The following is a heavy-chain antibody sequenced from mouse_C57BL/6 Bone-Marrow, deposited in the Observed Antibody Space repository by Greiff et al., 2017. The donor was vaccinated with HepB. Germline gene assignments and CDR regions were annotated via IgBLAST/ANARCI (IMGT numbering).Heavy chain of an antibody. CDR2: ISYDGSN. Sequence: EVKLQESGPGLVKPSQSLSLTCSVTGYSITSGYYWNWIRQFPGNKLEWMGYISYDGSNNYNPSLKNRISITRDTSKNQFFLKLNSVTTEDTATYYCARGGPVPFDYWGQGTTLTVSS. J-gene: IGHJ2*01. V-gene: IGHV3-6*01. D-gene: IGHD6-1*01. CDR3: ARGGPVPFDY. CDR1: GYSITSGYY.